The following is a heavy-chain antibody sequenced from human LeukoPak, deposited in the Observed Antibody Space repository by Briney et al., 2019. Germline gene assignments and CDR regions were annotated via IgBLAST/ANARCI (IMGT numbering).Heavy chain of an antibody. J-gene: IGHJ4*02. CDR2: ISLAGQT. V-gene: IGHV4/OR15-8*02. CDR3: SRESGPFCPFGY. Sequence: SETLSLTCGVSGGSISGTNWWSWVRQPPGQGLEWIGEISLAGQTNYNPSLNGRVTMSLDESSNQPSLHLTSVTAADTATYFCSRESGPFCPFGYWGQGTLVIVSS. D-gene: IGHD1-26*01. CDR1: GGSISGTNW.